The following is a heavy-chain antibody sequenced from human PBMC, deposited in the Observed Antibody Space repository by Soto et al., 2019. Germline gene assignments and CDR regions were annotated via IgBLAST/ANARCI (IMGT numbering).Heavy chain of an antibody. CDR2: IYYSGST. CDR1: GGSISSGGYY. D-gene: IGHD3-9*01. Sequence: SETLSLTCTVSGGSISSGGYYWSWIRQHPGKGLEWIGYIYYSGSTYYNPSLKSRVTISVDTSKNQFSLKLSSVTAAGTAVYYCAREVGSGYDILTGYQPDYWGQGTLVTVSS. V-gene: IGHV4-31*03. J-gene: IGHJ4*02. CDR3: AREVGSGYDILTGYQPDY.